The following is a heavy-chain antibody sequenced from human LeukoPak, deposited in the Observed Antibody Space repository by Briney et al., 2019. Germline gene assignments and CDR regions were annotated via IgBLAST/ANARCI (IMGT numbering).Heavy chain of an antibody. J-gene: IGHJ6*04. CDR2: FDPEDGET. CDR1: GYTLTELS. D-gene: IGHD5-12*01. V-gene: IGHV1-24*01. CDR3: ATRPPSGFPPYGMDV. Sequence: ASVKVSCKVSGYTLTELSMHWVRQAPGKGLEWMGGFDPEDGETIYAQKFQGRVTITEDTSTDTAYMELSSLRSEDTAVYYCATRPPSGFPPYGMDVWGKGTTVTVSS.